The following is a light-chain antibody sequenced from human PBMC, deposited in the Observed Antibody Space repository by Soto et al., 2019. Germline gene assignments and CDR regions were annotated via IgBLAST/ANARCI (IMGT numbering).Light chain of an antibody. J-gene: IGKJ1*01. CDR3: QQRRSWPT. CDR1: QSVSSSY. Sequence: EIVLTQSPGTLSLSPGERATLSCRASQSVSSSYLAWYQQKPGQAPRLLIYGASTRAAGIPPRFSGSGSETDFTLHISSLEPADFAVYYCQQRRSWPTFGPGTKVDNK. CDR2: GAS. V-gene: IGKV3D-20*02.